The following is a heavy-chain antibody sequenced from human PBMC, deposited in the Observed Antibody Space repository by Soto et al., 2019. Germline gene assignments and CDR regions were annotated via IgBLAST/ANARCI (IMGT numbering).Heavy chain of an antibody. Sequence: QVQLVESGGGVVQPEKSLRLSCAASGFIFSNYGMHWVRQAPGKGLEWVAVIWYDGHKEYYADSVKGRFIISRDNSRNTVYLQMNSLRAEDTAVYYCARERAGDYYHWLDPWGQGTLVTVSS. CDR2: IWYDGHKE. CDR1: GFIFSNYG. V-gene: IGHV3-33*01. J-gene: IGHJ5*02. D-gene: IGHD3-3*02. CDR3: ARERAGDYYHWLDP.